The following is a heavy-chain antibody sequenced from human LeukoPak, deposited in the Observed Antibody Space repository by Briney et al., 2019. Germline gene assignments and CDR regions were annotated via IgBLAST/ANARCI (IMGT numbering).Heavy chain of an antibody. D-gene: IGHD3-22*01. CDR2: IYHSGST. CDR1: GGSISSGDYY. V-gene: IGHV4-30-2*01. J-gene: IGHJ3*01. CDR3: ARELRYDNSDSGAF. Sequence: SETLSLTCTVSGGSISSGDYYWSWIRQPPGKGLEWIGYIYHSGSTYYNPSLKSRVTISVDRSKNQFSLKLSSVTAADTAVYYCARELRYDNSDSGAFWGQGTVVPVSS.